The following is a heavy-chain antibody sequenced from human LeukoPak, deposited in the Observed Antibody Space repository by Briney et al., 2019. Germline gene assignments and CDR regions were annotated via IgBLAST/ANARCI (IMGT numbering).Heavy chain of an antibody. D-gene: IGHD5-24*01. CDR1: GGSISSGDYY. J-gene: IGHJ3*02. Sequence: PSETLSLTCTVSGGSISSGDYYWSWIRQPPGKGLEWIGYIYYSGSTYYNPSLKSRVTISVDTSKNQFSLKLCSVTAADTAVYYCARDLLHPPGRWLQFTGYDAFDIWGQGTMVTVSS. CDR3: ARDLLHPPGRWLQFTGYDAFDI. V-gene: IGHV4-30-4*08. CDR2: IYYSGST.